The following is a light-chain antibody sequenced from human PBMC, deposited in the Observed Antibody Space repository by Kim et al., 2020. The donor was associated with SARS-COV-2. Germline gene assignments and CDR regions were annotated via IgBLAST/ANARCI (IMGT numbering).Light chain of an antibody. V-gene: IGKV1-39*01. CDR1: QSISIY. Sequence: DIQMTQSPSSLSASVGDRVTITCRASQSISIYLNWYQQKPGKAPKLLIYAASSLQSGVPSRFSGSASGTDFTLTISSLQPEDFATYYCQQSYSTLYTFGQGTKLEI. J-gene: IGKJ2*01. CDR2: AAS. CDR3: QQSYSTLYT.